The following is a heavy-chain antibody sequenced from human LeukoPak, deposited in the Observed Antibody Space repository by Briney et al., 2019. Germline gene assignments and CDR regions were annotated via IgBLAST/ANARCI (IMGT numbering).Heavy chain of an antibody. J-gene: IGHJ3*02. CDR2: IIPMFGTR. CDR3: ARPYSGRGGDAFDI. CDR1: GYTFSSYA. V-gene: IGHV1-69*06. D-gene: IGHD1-26*01. Sequence: GASVKVSCKASGYTFSSYAISWVRQAPGQGLEWMGGIIPMFGTRTYAQKFQGRATITVDTSTGTANMELTRLRSEDTAVYYCARPYSGRGGDAFDIWGQGTMVTVSS.